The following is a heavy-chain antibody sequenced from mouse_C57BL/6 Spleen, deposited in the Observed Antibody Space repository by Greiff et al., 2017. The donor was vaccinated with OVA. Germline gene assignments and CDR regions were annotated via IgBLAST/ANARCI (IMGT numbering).Heavy chain of an antibody. D-gene: IGHD1-1*01. CDR2: INPSNGGT. CDR1: GYTFTSYW. V-gene: IGHV1-53*01. J-gene: IGHJ1*03. Sequence: QVQLQQPGTELVKPGASVKLSCKASGYTFTSYWMHWVKQRPGQGLEWIGNINPSNGGTNYNEKFKSKATLTVDKSSSTAYMQLSSLTSEDTAVYYCARVGSSYPYFDVWGTGTTVTVSS. CDR3: ARVGSSYPYFDV.